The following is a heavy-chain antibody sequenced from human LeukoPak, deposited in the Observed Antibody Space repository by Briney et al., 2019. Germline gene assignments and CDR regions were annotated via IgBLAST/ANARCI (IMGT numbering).Heavy chain of an antibody. CDR1: GGSFSGYY. CDR2: INPSGST. J-gene: IGHJ3*02. Sequence: SETLSLTCAVYGGSFSGYYWSWIRQPPGKGLDWIGEINPSGSTNYNPSLKSRVTISVDTSKNQFSLKLSSVTAADTAVYYCARGPGGYCSGGSCYGNAFDIWGQGTMVTVSS. CDR3: ARGPGGYCSGGSCYGNAFDI. V-gene: IGHV4-34*01. D-gene: IGHD2-15*01.